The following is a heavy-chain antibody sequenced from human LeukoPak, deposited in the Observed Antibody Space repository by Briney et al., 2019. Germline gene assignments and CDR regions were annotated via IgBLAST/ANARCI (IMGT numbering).Heavy chain of an antibody. CDR3: ARGQGVDRIAVAGTGY. D-gene: IGHD6-19*01. V-gene: IGHV1-69*13. J-gene: IGHJ4*02. CDR1: GGTFSSYA. Sequence: ASVKVSCKASGGTFSSYAISWVRQAPGQGLEWMGGIIPIFGTANYAQKFQGRVTITADESTSTAYMELSSLRSEDTAVYYCARGQGVDRIAVAGTGYWGQGTLVTVSS. CDR2: IIPIFGTA.